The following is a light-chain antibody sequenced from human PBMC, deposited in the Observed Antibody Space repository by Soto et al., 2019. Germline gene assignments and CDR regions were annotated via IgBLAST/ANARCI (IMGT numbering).Light chain of an antibody. J-gene: IGLJ3*02. V-gene: IGLV9-49*01. CDR1: SGYSNYK. CDR2: VGTGGIVG. Sequence: QSVLTQPPSASASLGASVTLNCTLSSGYSNYKVDWYQQRPGKGPRFVMRVGTGGIVGSKGDGIPDRFSVLGSGLNRYLTIKNIQEEDESDYHCGADHGSGSNCVWVFGGGTKLTVL. CDR3: GADHGSGSNCVWV.